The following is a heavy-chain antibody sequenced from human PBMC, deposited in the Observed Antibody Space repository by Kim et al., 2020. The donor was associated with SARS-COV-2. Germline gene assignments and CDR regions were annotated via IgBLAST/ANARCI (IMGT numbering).Heavy chain of an antibody. D-gene: IGHD6-13*01. J-gene: IGHJ4*02. Sequence: YAVSVKSRITIKPDTSKNQFSLQLNSVTPEDTAVYYCARAGRDIAAAADYWGQGTLVTVSS. CDR3: ARAGRDIAAAADY. V-gene: IGHV6-1*01.